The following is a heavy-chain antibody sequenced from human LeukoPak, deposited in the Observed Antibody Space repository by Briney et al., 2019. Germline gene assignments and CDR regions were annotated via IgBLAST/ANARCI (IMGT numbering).Heavy chain of an antibody. D-gene: IGHD1-26*01. Sequence: SQTLSLTCSVSGDSISRGGYYWSWIRQPPGKGLEWIGYIYYNGKTYYNPSLKSRLAMSVDTSKNQFSVKLSSVTAADTAVYYCARGGSYSDYWGQGTLVTVSS. V-gene: IGHV4-30-4*08. CDR3: ARGGSYSDY. CDR1: GDSISRGGYY. CDR2: IYYNGKT. J-gene: IGHJ4*02.